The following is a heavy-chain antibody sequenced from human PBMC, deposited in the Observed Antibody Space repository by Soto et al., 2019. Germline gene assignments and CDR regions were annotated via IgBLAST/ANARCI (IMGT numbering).Heavy chain of an antibody. D-gene: IGHD2-15*01. J-gene: IGHJ4*02. CDR1: GGSISSYY. V-gene: IGHV4-59*01. CDR2: IYYSGST. CDR3: AREDCSGGSCPFDY. Sequence: SETLSLTCTVSGGSISSYYWSWIRQPPGKGLEWIGYIYYSGSTNYNPSLKGRVTISVDTSKNQFSLKLSSVTAADTAVYYCAREDCSGGSCPFDYWGQGTLVTVSS.